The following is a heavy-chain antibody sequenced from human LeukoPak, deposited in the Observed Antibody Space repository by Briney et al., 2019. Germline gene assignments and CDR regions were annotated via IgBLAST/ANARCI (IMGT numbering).Heavy chain of an antibody. V-gene: IGHV3-7*01. J-gene: IGHJ4*02. Sequence: GGSLRLSCAASGFTFSTYWMGWVRQAPGKGLEWVAKIKPDGSEKDHVDSVKGRFTISRDNAKNSLYLQLNSLRAEDTAVYYCARSRFYFDYWGQGTLVTVPS. CDR1: GFTFSTYW. CDR3: ARSRFYFDY. CDR2: IKPDGSEK.